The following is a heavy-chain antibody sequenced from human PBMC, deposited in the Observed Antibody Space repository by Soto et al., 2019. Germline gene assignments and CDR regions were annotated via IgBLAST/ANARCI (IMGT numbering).Heavy chain of an antibody. CDR1: ACKFSSYA. CDR2: ISGSGGST. J-gene: IGHJ4*02. D-gene: IGHD1-26*01. Sequence: GACRRPSCGASACKFSSYAISWVRPAPGKGVDWVSAISGSGGSTYYADSVKGRFTISRDNSKNTLYLQMNSLRAEDTAVYYCAKSLVGATTGVLDYWGQGTLVTVSS. V-gene: IGHV3-23*01. CDR3: AKSLVGATTGVLDY.